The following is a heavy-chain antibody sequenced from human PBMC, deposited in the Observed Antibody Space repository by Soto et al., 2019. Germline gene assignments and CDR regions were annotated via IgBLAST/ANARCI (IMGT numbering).Heavy chain of an antibody. CDR3: AKDLLWFGETPNYYYGMDV. D-gene: IGHD3-10*01. V-gene: IGHV3-30*18. CDR1: GFTFSSYG. CDR2: ISYDGSNK. J-gene: IGHJ6*02. Sequence: PGGSLRLSCAASGFTFSSYGMHWVRQAPGKGLEWVAVISYDGSNKYYADSVKGRFTISRDNSKNTLYLQMNSLRAEDTAVYYCAKDLLWFGETPNYYYGMDVWGQGTTVTVSS.